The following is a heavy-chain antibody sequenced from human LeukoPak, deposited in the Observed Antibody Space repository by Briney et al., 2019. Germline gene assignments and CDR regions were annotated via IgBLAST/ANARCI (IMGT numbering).Heavy chain of an antibody. D-gene: IGHD3-3*02. V-gene: IGHV3-33*06. CDR1: GFTFSSYG. J-gene: IGHJ4*02. Sequence: PGRSLRLSCAASGFTFSSYGMHWVRQAPGKGLEWVAVIWYDGSNKYYADSVKGRFTISRDNSKNTLYLQMNSLRAEDTAVYYCAKVGFLSYYFDYWGQGTLVTVSS. CDR2: IWYDGSNK. CDR3: AKVGFLSYYFDY.